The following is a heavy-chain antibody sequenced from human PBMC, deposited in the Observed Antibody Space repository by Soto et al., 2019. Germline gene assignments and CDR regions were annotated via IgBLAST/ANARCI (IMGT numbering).Heavy chain of an antibody. J-gene: IGHJ6*02. V-gene: IGHV3-53*04. CDR3: AGEGITMVRAGV. CDR2: IYSGGST. Sequence: EVQLVESGGGLVQPGGSLRLSCAASGFTVSSNYMSWVRQAPGKGLEWVSVIYSGGSTYYADSVKGRFTISRHNSKNTLDLKMNSLRAEDTAVYYCAGEGITMVRAGVWGQGTTVTVSS. CDR1: GFTVSSNY. D-gene: IGHD3-10*01.